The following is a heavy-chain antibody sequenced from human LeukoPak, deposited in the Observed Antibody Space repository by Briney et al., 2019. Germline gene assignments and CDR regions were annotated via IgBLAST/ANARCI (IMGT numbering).Heavy chain of an antibody. Sequence: ASVTVSCKASGYTFTSYDINWVRQASGQGLEWMGWMRPTSGDTGYAQKFQGRATMTRDTSISTAYMELSGLRSEDTAVYYCARRPTGTAFDYWGQGSLVTVSS. CDR1: GYTFTSYD. CDR2: MRPTSGDT. V-gene: IGHV1-8*01. D-gene: IGHD1-7*01. J-gene: IGHJ4*02. CDR3: ARRPTGTAFDY.